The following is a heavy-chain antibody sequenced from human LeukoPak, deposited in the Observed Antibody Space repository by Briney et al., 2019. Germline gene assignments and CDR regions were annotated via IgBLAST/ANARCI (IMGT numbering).Heavy chain of an antibody. Sequence: KSSATLSLTCTVSGGSISSYYWSWIRQPPGKGLEWIGYIYYSGSTNYNPSLKSRVTISVDTSKNQFSLKLSSVTAADTAVYYCARGGYGDSGNWFDPWGQGTLVTVSS. J-gene: IGHJ5*02. D-gene: IGHD4-17*01. CDR2: IYYSGST. CDR3: ARGGYGDSGNWFDP. V-gene: IGHV4-59*01. CDR1: GGSISSYY.